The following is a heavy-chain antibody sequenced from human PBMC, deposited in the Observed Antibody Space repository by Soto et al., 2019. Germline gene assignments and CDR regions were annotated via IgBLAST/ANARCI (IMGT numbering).Heavy chain of an antibody. D-gene: IGHD6-19*01. J-gene: IGHJ4*02. CDR3: ARVSGWYYFDY. CDR1: GYAFTSYA. Sequence: ASVKVSCKASGYAFTSYAMHWVRQAPGQRLEWMGWINAGNGNTKYSQKFQGRVTITRDTSASTAYMELSSLRSEDTAVYYCARVSGWYYFDYWGQGTLVTVSS. V-gene: IGHV1-3*01. CDR2: INAGNGNT.